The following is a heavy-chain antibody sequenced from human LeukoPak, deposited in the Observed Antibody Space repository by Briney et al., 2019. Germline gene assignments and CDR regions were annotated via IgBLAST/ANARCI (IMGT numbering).Heavy chain of an antibody. CDR3: ARDPEGHGKYFDY. J-gene: IGHJ4*02. D-gene: IGHD1-14*01. Sequence: SETLSLTCTVSGGSTSNYFCTWIRQSAGKGLEWIGRIHTSGNTNYNPSLKSRVSMSVDTSSNQFSLKLSSVIAADTAVYYCARDPEGHGKYFDYWGQGALVTVSS. CDR1: GGSTSNYF. CDR2: IHTSGNT. V-gene: IGHV4-4*07.